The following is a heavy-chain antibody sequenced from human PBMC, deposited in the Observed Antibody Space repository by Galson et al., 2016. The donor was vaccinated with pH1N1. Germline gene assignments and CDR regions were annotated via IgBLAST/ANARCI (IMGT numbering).Heavy chain of an antibody. Sequence: SLRLSCAASGFPFSTYWMHWVRQAPGKGLEWGATINQDGSAKYYVDSVKGRFTITRDNAKNSVYLQMNSLRADDTAVYYCPRAVGGGSCHWGQGTLVTVSS. CDR2: INQDGSAK. D-gene: IGHD2-15*01. CDR1: GFPFSTYW. V-gene: IGHV3-7*05. CDR3: PRAVGGGSCH. J-gene: IGHJ4*02.